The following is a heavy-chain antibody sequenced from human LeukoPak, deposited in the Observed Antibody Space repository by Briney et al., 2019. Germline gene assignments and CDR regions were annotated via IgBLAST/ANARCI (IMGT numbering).Heavy chain of an antibody. Sequence: SETLSLTCGVSGYSIGSGYHWGWIRQPPGKGLEWIATISHSGTTYYSPSLKSRVTISIDTSKNQFSLKLNSVTAADTAVYFCARLDSGWYFDYWGQGALVTVSS. D-gene: IGHD6-19*01. CDR1: GYSIGSGYH. V-gene: IGHV4-38-2*01. CDR2: ISHSGTT. J-gene: IGHJ4*02. CDR3: ARLDSGWYFDY.